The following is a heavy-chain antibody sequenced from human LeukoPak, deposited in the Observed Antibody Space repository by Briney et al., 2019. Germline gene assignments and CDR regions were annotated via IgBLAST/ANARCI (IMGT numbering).Heavy chain of an antibody. CDR2: IYYSGST. Sequence: SETLSLTCTVSGGSISSGGYYWSWIRQHPGKGLEWIGYIYYSGSTYYNPSLKSRVTISVDTSKNQFSLKLSSVTAADTAVYYCARGFLLAVPYYYYGMDVWGQGTTVTVSS. CDR3: ARGFLLAVPYYYYGMDV. D-gene: IGHD2-15*01. V-gene: IGHV4-31*03. J-gene: IGHJ6*02. CDR1: GGSISSGGYY.